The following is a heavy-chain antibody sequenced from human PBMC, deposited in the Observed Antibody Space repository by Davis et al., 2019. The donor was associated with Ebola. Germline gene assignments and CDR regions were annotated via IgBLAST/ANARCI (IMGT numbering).Heavy chain of an antibody. V-gene: IGHV3-23*01. CDR3: AKDQGTAMVTVFYYYMDV. J-gene: IGHJ6*03. CDR1: GFTFSSYA. D-gene: IGHD5-18*01. Sequence: GESLKISCAASGFTFSSYAMSWVRQAPGKGLEWVSAISGSGGSTYYADSVKGRFTISRDNSKNTLYLQMNSLRAEDTAVYYCAKDQGTAMVTVFYYYMDVWGKGTTVTVSS. CDR2: ISGSGGST.